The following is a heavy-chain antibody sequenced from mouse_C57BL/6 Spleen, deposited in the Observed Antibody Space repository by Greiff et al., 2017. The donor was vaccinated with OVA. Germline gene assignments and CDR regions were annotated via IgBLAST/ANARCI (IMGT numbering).Heavy chain of an antibody. CDR1: GFTFSSYG. Sequence: EVKLMESGGDLVKPGGSLKLSCAASGFTFSSYGMSWVRQTPDKRLEWVATISSGGSYTYYPDSVKGRFTISRDNAKNTLYLQMSSLKSEDTAMYYCARQSYYGSSYGYAMDYWGQGTSVTVSS. CDR3: ARQSYYGSSYGYAMDY. J-gene: IGHJ4*01. D-gene: IGHD1-1*01. CDR2: ISSGGSYT. V-gene: IGHV5-6*01.